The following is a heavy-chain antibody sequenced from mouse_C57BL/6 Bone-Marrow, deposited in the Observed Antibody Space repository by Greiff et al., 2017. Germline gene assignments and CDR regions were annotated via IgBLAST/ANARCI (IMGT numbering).Heavy chain of an antibody. J-gene: IGHJ2*01. D-gene: IGHD2-1*01. V-gene: IGHV1-59*01. Sequence: QVQLQQPGAELVRPGTSVKLSCKASGYTFTSYWMHWVKQRPGQGLEWIGVIDPSDSYTNYNHKFKGKATLTVDTSSSTAYMQLSSLTSEDSAVYYCARGVTTYFDYWGQGTTLTVSS. CDR2: IDPSDSYT. CDR3: ARGVTTYFDY. CDR1: GYTFTSYW.